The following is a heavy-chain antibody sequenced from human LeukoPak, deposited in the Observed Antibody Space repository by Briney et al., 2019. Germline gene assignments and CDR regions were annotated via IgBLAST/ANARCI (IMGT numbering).Heavy chain of an antibody. Sequence: PSETLSLTCAVSGGSISSSNWWSWVRQPPGQGLEWIGEIYHSGSTNYNPSLKSRVTISVDKSKNQFSLKLSSVTAADTAVYYCARTLLVGATADYWGQGTLVTVSS. J-gene: IGHJ4*02. V-gene: IGHV4-4*02. CDR3: ARTLLVGATADY. CDR1: GGSISSSNW. CDR2: IYHSGST. D-gene: IGHD1-26*01.